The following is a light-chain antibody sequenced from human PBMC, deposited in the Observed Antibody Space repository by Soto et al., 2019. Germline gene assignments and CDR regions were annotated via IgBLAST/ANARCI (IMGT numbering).Light chain of an antibody. CDR1: QTVAKH. CDR2: GAS. Sequence: EIVMTQSPAILSVSPGERATLSCRASQTVAKHLAWYQQKPGQPPRLLIYGASTRATGVPARFSGSGSGTEFTLTISSLQSEDFDIYYCQQYHTWPPPSESVGPGTKVDIK. J-gene: IGKJ3*01. V-gene: IGKV3D-15*01. CDR3: QQYHTWPPPSES.